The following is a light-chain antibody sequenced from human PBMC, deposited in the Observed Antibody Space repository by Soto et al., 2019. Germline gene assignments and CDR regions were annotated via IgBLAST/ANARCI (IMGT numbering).Light chain of an antibody. CDR2: DVS. J-gene: IGLJ3*02. V-gene: IGLV2-14*03. CDR3: SSYTATRTVV. CDR1: SSDVGGYTY. Sequence: QSALPQPASVAGSPGQSITIACTGTSSDVGGYTYVSWYQLHPGKAPRLVIYDVSIRPPAVSDRFSGSASGNPASLTISGLQAEDEAGYYCSSYTATRTVVFGGGTKVTVL.